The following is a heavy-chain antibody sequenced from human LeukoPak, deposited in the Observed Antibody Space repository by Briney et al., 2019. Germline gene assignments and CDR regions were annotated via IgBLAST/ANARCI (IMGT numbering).Heavy chain of an antibody. J-gene: IGHJ4*02. CDR1: GYTFTSYG. Sequence: ASVEVSCKASGYTFTSYGISWVRQAPGQGLEWMGWISAYNGNTNYAQKLQGRVTMTTDTSTSTAYMELRSLRSDDTAVYYCARESSSGWPYCFDYWGQGTLVTVSS. CDR2: ISAYNGNT. V-gene: IGHV1-18*01. D-gene: IGHD6-19*01. CDR3: ARESSSGWPYCFDY.